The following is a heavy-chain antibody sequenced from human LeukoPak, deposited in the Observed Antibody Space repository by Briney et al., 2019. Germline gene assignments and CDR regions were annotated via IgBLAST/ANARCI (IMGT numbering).Heavy chain of an antibody. CDR3: ARDQAKDCSSTSCYPYYYYYYMDV. Sequence: SETLSLTCTVSGYSISSGYYWGWIRQPPGKGLEWIGSIYHSGSTYYNPSLKSRVTMSVDTSKNQFSLKLSSVTAADTAVYYCARDQAKDCSSTSCYPYYYYYYMDVWGKGTTVTVSS. V-gene: IGHV4-38-2*02. CDR2: IYHSGST. CDR1: GYSISSGYY. D-gene: IGHD2-2*01. J-gene: IGHJ6*03.